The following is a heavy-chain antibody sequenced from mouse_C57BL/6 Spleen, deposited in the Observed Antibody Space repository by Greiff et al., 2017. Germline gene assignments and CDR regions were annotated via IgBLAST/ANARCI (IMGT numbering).Heavy chain of an antibody. CDR1: GYTFTSYW. J-gene: IGHJ4*01. V-gene: IGHV1-72*01. CDR2: IDPNSGGT. CDR3: ARAYSAMDY. Sequence: QVQLQQPGAELVKPGASVKLSCKASGYTFTSYWMHWVKLRPGRGIEWIGRIDPNSGGTKYNEKFKSKATLTVDKPSSTAFMQLSSLTSEDSAVYYCARAYSAMDYWGQGTSVTVSS.